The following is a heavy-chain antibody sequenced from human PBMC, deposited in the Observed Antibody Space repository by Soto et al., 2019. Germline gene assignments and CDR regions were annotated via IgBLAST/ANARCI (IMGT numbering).Heavy chain of an antibody. Sequence: GASVKVSCKASGFTFTSSAVQWVRQARGQRLEWIGWIVVGSGNTNYAQKFQERVTITRDMSTSTAYMELSSLRSEDTAVYYCAAGPFTYYYDSSGYPYWGQGTLVTVS. V-gene: IGHV1-58*01. D-gene: IGHD3-22*01. CDR2: IVVGSGNT. CDR3: AAGPFTYYYDSSGYPY. CDR1: GFTFTSSA. J-gene: IGHJ4*02.